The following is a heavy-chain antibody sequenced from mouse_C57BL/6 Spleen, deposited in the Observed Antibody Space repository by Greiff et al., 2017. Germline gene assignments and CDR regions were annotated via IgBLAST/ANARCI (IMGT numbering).Heavy chain of an antibody. CDR2: ISYDGSN. J-gene: IGHJ2*01. CDR1: GYSITSGYY. V-gene: IGHV3-6*01. Sequence: LVESGPGLVKPSQSLSLTCSVTGYSITSGYYWNWIRQFPGNKLEWMGYISYDGSNNYNPSLKNRISITRDTSKNQFFLKLNAVTTEDTATYYCARDDYFDYWGQGTTLTVSS. CDR3: ARDDYFDY.